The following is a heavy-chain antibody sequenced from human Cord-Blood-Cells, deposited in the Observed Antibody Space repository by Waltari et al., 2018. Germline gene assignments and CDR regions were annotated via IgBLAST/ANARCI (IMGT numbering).Heavy chain of an antibody. CDR1: GFPFSSYG. Sequence: QVQLVESGGGVVQPGRSLRLSCAASGFPFSSYGMHWVRQAPGKGLEWVAVRWYDGSNKYYADSVKGRFTISRDNSKNTLYLQMNSLRAEDTAVYYCARDRHDYGGNYFDYWGQGTLVTVSS. CDR2: RWYDGSNK. D-gene: IGHD4-17*01. J-gene: IGHJ4*02. CDR3: ARDRHDYGGNYFDY. V-gene: IGHV3-33*01.